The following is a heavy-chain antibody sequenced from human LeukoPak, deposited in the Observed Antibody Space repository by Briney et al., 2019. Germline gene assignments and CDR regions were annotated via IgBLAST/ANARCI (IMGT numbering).Heavy chain of an antibody. D-gene: IGHD2-15*01. Sequence: GGSLILSCAASGFTFSSYSMNWVRQAPGKGLEWVSYISSSSSTIYYADSVKGRFTISRDNAKNSLYLQMNSLRDEDTAVYYCARDGGYCSGGSCYPPLFDYWGQGTLVTVSS. J-gene: IGHJ4*02. V-gene: IGHV3-48*02. CDR1: GFTFSSYS. CDR3: ARDGGYCSGGSCYPPLFDY. CDR2: ISSSSSTI.